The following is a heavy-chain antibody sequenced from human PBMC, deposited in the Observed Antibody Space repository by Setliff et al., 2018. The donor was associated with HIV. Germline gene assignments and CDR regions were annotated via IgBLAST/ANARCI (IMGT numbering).Heavy chain of an antibody. V-gene: IGHV1-18*01. D-gene: IGHD4-17*01. CDR2: ISPYNGHT. CDR3: ARTDYGGNSGGNYFDY. CDR1: GYPFTTYD. J-gene: IGHJ4*02. Sequence: ASVKVSCPDSGYPFTTYDITWVRPAPGQGLDWLGWISPYNGHTHFAQKFQGRVTMTTDTATSTEYMEVRSLRSDDTAVYYCARTDYGGNSGGNYFDYWGQGSLVTVSS.